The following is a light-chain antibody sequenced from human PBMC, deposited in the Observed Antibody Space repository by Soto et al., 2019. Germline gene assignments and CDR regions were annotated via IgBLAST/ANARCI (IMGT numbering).Light chain of an antibody. CDR2: KAS. J-gene: IGKJ4*01. V-gene: IGKV1-5*03. CDR3: RQCVSYPVT. CDR1: QSIDNS. Sequence: DIQMTQSPSTLSASVGDRVTITCRASQSIDNSLAWYQQKPGKAPNLLIYKASSFESGVPSRFSGSGSRTEFTLTITSLQPDDFAAYYCRQCVSYPVTFGGGTKVEMK.